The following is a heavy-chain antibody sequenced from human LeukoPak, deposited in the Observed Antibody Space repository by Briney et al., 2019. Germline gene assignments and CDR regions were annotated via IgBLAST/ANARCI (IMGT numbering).Heavy chain of an antibody. Sequence: GESLKISCKGSGYRFTNYWIGWVRQMPGKGLEWMGMLYPGDSGARFSLSFQGRVTMSVDRSINTAYLQWSSLRASDTAMYYCATSREVAGSHAFDIWGQGTVVTVSP. CDR2: LYPGDSGA. D-gene: IGHD6-19*01. CDR1: GYRFTNYW. CDR3: ATSREVAGSHAFDI. V-gene: IGHV5-51*01. J-gene: IGHJ3*02.